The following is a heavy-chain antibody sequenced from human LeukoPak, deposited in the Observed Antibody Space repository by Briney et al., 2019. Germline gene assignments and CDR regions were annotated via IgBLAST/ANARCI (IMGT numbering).Heavy chain of an antibody. D-gene: IGHD6-25*01. V-gene: IGHV4-28*01. CDR2: IHHSGNRFESGST. Sequence: SETLSLTCTVSGHSIINTYYWGWIRQPPGKGLEWIGSIHHSGNRFESGSTHHNPSLRSRVTVSADTSKNQFSLTLRSVTAADTAVYFCARNASSGFFNAWGRGTLVTVSS. CDR1: GHSIINTYY. J-gene: IGHJ1*01. CDR3: ARNASSGFFNA.